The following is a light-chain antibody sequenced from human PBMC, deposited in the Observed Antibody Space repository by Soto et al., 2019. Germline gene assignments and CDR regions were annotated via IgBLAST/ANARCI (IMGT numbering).Light chain of an antibody. Sequence: DIQMTQSPSTLSAFVGDRVTISCRASQSINSWLAWYQQKPGKAPELLIQKASTLESGVPSRFSGSGSGTEFTLTISSLQPDDFASYYCQQYKAYPYIFGQGTKPEIK. J-gene: IGKJ2*01. CDR2: KAS. V-gene: IGKV1-5*03. CDR3: QQYKAYPYI. CDR1: QSINSW.